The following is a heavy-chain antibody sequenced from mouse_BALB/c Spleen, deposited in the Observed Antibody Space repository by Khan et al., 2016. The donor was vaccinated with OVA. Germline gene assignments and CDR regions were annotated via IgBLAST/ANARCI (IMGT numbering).Heavy chain of an antibody. CDR1: GFDFSRYW. V-gene: IGHV4-1*02. Sequence: EVKLLESGGGLVQPGGSLKLSCAASGFDFSRYWMRWVRQAPGKGLEWIGEINPDSSTINYTPSLKDKFIISRDNAKNTLDLQMSKVRSEDTALYDCARPYRYDGRAWFAYWGQGTLVTVSA. CDR2: INPDSSTI. CDR3: ARPYRYDGRAWFAY. D-gene: IGHD2-14*01. J-gene: IGHJ3*01.